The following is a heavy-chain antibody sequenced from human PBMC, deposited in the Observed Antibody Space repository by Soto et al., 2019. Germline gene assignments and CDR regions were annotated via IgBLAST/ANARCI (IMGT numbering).Heavy chain of an antibody. CDR2: ISGFNGQT. D-gene: IGHD3-22*01. V-gene: IGHV1-18*01. Sequence: QVQLVQSGPEVKKPGASVKVTCKASGNTFASHGFSWVRQAPGQGLEWMGWISGFNGQTNYALKFQGRVTLTTDTSTSTAYMELRRLRSDDTAVYFCAGVGPRGVAVVSDYWGQGTLVTVSS. J-gene: IGHJ4*02. CDR1: GNTFASHG. CDR3: AGVGPRGVAVVSDY.